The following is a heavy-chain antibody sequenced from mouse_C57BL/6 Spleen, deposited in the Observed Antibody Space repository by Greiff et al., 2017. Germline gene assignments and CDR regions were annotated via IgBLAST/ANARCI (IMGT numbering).Heavy chain of an antibody. CDR1: GYAFSSYW. J-gene: IGHJ4*01. D-gene: IGHD2-14*01. Sequence: QVQLKQSGAELVKPGASVKISCKASGYAFSSYWMNWVKQRPGKGLEWIGQIYPGDGDTNYNGKFKGKATLTADKSSSTAYMQLSSLTSEDSAVYCCARSGVGTTSDYWGQGTSVTVSS. CDR3: ARSGVGTTSDY. CDR2: IYPGDGDT. V-gene: IGHV1-80*01.